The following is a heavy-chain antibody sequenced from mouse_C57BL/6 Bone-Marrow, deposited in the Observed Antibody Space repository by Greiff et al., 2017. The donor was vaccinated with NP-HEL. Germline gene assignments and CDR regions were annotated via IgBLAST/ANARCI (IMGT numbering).Heavy chain of an antibody. V-gene: IGHV5-4*01. D-gene: IGHD6-1*01. Sequence: EVKLQESGGGLVKPGGSLKLSCAASGFTFSSYAMSWVRQTPEKRLEWVATISDGGSYTYYPDNVKGRFTISRDNAKNNLYLQMSHLKSEDTAMYYCARERHDYWGQGTSVTVSS. J-gene: IGHJ4*01. CDR2: ISDGGSYT. CDR3: ARERHDY. CDR1: GFTFSSYA.